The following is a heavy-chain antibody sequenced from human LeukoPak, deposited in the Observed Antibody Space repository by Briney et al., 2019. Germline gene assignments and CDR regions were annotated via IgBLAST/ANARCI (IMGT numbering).Heavy chain of an antibody. V-gene: IGHV4-61*02. CDR3: ARDGRNSSSWYGGFDP. D-gene: IGHD6-13*01. CDR1: GGPISSGSYY. CDR2: IYTSGST. Sequence: SETLSLTCTVSGGPISSGSYYWSWIPPPAGKGLEWIGRIYTSGSTNYNPSLKSRVTISVDTSKNQFSLKLSSVTAADTAVYYCARDGRNSSSWYGGFDPWGQGTLVTVSS. J-gene: IGHJ5*02.